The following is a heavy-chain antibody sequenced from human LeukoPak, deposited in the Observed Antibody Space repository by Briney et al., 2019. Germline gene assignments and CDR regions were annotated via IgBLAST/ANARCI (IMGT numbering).Heavy chain of an antibody. CDR1: GGSISSSNW. CDR2: IYHSGST. Sequence: SETLSLTCAVSGGSISSSNWWSWVRQPPGKGLEWIGEIYHSGSTNYNPSLKSRVTISVDKSKNQFSLKLSSVTAADTAVYYCARDFPFRFGSYTGHWGQGTLVTVSS. D-gene: IGHD1-26*01. J-gene: IGHJ4*02. CDR3: ARDFPFRFGSYTGH. V-gene: IGHV4-4*02.